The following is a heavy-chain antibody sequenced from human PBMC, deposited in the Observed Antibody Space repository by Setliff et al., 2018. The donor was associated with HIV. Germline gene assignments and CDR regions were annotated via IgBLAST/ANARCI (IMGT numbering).Heavy chain of an antibody. V-gene: IGHV4-4*09. J-gene: IGHJ4*02. CDR1: DDSFSNYD. CDR2: ISSSGTT. CDR3: ARLGRAIDDGGSSLRLDF. D-gene: IGHD2-21*01. Sequence: PSETLSLTCVVSDDSFSNYDWTWIRQSPGKALEWIGYISSSGTTNYNPSLRSRVTISMETSNTRFSLWLRSATAADTATYFCARLGRAIDDGGSSLRLDFWGQGMLVT.